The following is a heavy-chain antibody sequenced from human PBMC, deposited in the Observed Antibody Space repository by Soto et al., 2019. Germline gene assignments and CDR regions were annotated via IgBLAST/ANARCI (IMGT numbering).Heavy chain of an antibody. CDR3: ARDPYGGSFDY. V-gene: IGHV3-48*01. Sequence: PGGSLRLSCAASGFTFSSYSMNWVRQAPGKGLEWVSYISSSSTIYYADSVKGRFTISRDNAKNSLYLQMNSLRAEDTAVYYCARDPYGGSFDYWGQGTLVTSPQ. J-gene: IGHJ4*02. CDR2: ISSSSTI. CDR1: GFTFSSYS. D-gene: IGHD5-12*01.